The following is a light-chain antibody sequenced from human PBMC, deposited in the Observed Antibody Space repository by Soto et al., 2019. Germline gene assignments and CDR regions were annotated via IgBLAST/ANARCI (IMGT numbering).Light chain of an antibody. CDR1: QGISSW. Sequence: DIQMTQSPSSVSASVAARVIITCRASQGISSWLAWYQQKPGKAPKLLIQVASSLQSGVPSRFSGSGSGTDFTLTIRSLQPEDVATYYCQQALKFPWTFGQGTKVEIK. CDR3: QQALKFPWT. CDR2: VAS. J-gene: IGKJ1*01. V-gene: IGKV1-12*01.